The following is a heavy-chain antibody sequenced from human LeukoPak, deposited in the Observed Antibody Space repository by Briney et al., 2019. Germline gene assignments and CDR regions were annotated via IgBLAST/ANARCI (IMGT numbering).Heavy chain of an antibody. J-gene: IGHJ4*02. Sequence: SETLSLTCAVYGGSFSGYYWSWIRQPPGKGLEWIGEINHSGSTNYNPSLKSRVTISVDTSKNQFSLKLSSVTAADTAVYYCARGAATYCSGGSCEYYFDYWGQGTLVTVSS. CDR1: GGSFSGYY. CDR2: INHSGST. V-gene: IGHV4-34*01. D-gene: IGHD2-15*01. CDR3: ARGAATYCSGGSCEYYFDY.